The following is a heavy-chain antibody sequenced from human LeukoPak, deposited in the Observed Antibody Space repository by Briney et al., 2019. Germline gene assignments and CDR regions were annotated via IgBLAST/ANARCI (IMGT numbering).Heavy chain of an antibody. CDR2: VNWKGDLT. CDR1: GFTFDDYG. CDR3: AKTSLSDPSGHYYYMDV. V-gene: IGHV3-20*04. Sequence: GGSLRLSCAASGFTFDDYGMSWVRQVAGKGLEWVSTVNWKGDLTYYVDSVKGRFTISRDNSQNTVSLQLNNLRIEDTALYYCAKTSLSDPSGHYYYMDVWGKGTTVTVSS. J-gene: IGHJ6*03. D-gene: IGHD3-3*01.